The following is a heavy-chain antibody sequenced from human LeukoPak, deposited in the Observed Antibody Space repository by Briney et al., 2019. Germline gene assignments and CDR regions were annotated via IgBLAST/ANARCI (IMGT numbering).Heavy chain of an antibody. CDR3: ARAVSGYDPNWFDP. Sequence: ASVKVSCKASGYTFTSYGISWVRQAPGQGLEWMGWISAYNGNTNYAQKLQGRVTMTTDTSTSTAYMELRSLRSDDTAVYYCARAVSGYDPNWFDPWGQGTLVTVSS. V-gene: IGHV1-18*01. CDR2: ISAYNGNT. CDR1: GYTFTSYG. J-gene: IGHJ5*02. D-gene: IGHD5-12*01.